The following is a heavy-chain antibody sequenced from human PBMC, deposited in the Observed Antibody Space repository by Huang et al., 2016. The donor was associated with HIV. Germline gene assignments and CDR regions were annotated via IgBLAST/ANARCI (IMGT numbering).Heavy chain of an antibody. D-gene: IGHD4-4*01. J-gene: IGHJ4*02. V-gene: IGHV3-7*01. CDR1: GFTFDGFW. CDR2: INQDGSDA. Sequence: QLMEAGGGLVRPGGSLRLSCGVSGFTFDGFWMSWVRQAAGKGLEWVANINQDGSDAYYVESVRGRFTISRDNSKNSLYLQMNGLTDEDTAVYYCARDGPEYSNYLDFWGPGTLVTV. CDR3: ARDGPEYSNYLDF.